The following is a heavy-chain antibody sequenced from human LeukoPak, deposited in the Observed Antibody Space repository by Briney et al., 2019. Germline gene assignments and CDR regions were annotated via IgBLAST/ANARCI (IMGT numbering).Heavy chain of an antibody. Sequence: GGSLRLSCAASGFTFSSYEMNWVRQAPGKGLEWVSYISSSGSTIYYADSVKGRFTISRDNSKNTLYLQMNSLRAEDTAVYYCAKDTSGTAAAGDYWGQGTLVTVPS. CDR3: AKDTSGTAAAGDY. J-gene: IGHJ4*02. D-gene: IGHD6-13*01. CDR1: GFTFSSYE. V-gene: IGHV3-48*03. CDR2: ISSSGSTI.